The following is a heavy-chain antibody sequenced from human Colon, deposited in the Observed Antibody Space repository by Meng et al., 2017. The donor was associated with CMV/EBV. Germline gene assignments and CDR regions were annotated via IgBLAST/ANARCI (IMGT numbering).Heavy chain of an antibody. CDR3: ARGRNWFNP. Sequence: SETLSLTCTVSNGCITNSYCSWIRQAPGKGLEWIGHMYYGGSTKYNPSLESRLSMSVDTSKNQFSLKLSSVTAADTAVYFCARGRNWFNPWGRGMLVTVSS. J-gene: IGHJ5*02. V-gene: IGHV4-59*01. CDR2: MYYGGST. CDR1: NGCITNSY.